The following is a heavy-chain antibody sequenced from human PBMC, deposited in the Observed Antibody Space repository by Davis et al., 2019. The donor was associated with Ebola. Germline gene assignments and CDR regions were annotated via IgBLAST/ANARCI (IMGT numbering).Heavy chain of an antibody. CDR1: GYSFTSYW. D-gene: IGHD4-17*01. CDR3: ARQGGAMTTVTTGWFDP. V-gene: IGHV5-51*01. CDR2: IYPGDSDT. Sequence: GESLKISCKGSGYSFTSYWIGWVRQMPGKGLEWMWIIYPGDSDTRYSPSFQGQVTISADKSISTAYLQWSSLKASDTAMYYCARQGGAMTTVTTGWFDPWGQGTLVTVSS. J-gene: IGHJ5*02.